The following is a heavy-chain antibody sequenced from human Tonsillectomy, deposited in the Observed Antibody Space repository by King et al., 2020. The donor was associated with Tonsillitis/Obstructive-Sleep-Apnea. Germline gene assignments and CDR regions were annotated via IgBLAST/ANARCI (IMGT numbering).Heavy chain of an antibody. CDR1: GFTFDDYG. CDR2: INWNGGST. CDR3: ARVRSYDFWSGYYDI. Sequence: VQLVESGGAVVRPGGSLRLSCAASGFTFDDYGMSWVRQAPGKGLEWVSGINWNGGSTDYADSVKGRFTISRDNGKNSLYLQMSSLRAEDTALYHCARVRSYDFWSGYYDIWGQGTMVTVSS. J-gene: IGHJ3*02. D-gene: IGHD3-3*01. V-gene: IGHV3-20*01.